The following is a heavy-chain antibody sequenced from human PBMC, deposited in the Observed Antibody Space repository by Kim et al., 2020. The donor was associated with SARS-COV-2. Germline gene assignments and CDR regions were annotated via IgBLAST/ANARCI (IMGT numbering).Heavy chain of an antibody. D-gene: IGHD3-10*01. CDR3: ARDRRVGFGELLDY. J-gene: IGHJ4*02. V-gene: IGHV7-4-1*02. Sequence: AQGFTGRFVFSLDTSVSTAYLQISSLKAEDTAVYYCARDRRVGFGELLDYWGQGTLVTVSS.